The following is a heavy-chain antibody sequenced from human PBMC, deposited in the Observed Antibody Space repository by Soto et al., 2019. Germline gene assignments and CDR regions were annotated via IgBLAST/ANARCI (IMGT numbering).Heavy chain of an antibody. J-gene: IGHJ6*02. V-gene: IGHV4-30-4*01. CDR2: IYYSGST. Sequence: HVQLQESGPGLVKPSQTLSLTCTVSGGSIRSGAYYWSWIRQPPGKGLEWIGYIYYSGSTYYNPSLKSRVTISVDTSKNQFSLQLSSVTAADTAVYYCAREPGISGSGSYSYYYYGMDVWGQGTTGTVAS. CDR1: GGSIRSGAYY. CDR3: AREPGISGSGSYSYYYYGMDV. D-gene: IGHD3-10*01.